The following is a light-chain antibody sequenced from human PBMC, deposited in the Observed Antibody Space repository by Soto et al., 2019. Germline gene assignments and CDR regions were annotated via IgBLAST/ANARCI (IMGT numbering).Light chain of an antibody. CDR2: RNN. CDR3: AARDDSLSGHWV. CDR1: SSNIGSEY. V-gene: IGLV1-47*01. Sequence: QSVLTQPPSASGTPGQRVTISCSGSSSNIGSEYVVWYQHLPGTAPKLLIYRNNQRPSGGPDRFAGSKSGTSASLAISGLRSEDEAEYYCAARDDSLSGHWVFGGGTKLTVL. J-gene: IGLJ3*02.